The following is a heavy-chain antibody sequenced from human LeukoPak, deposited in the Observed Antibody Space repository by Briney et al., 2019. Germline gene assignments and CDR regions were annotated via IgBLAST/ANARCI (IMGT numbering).Heavy chain of an antibody. CDR2: IKQDGSEK. J-gene: IGHJ6*03. CDR1: GGSISSSSYY. Sequence: ETLSLTCTVSGGSISSSSYYWGWIRQPPGKGLEWVANIKQDGSEKYYVDSVKGRFTISRDNAKNSLYLQMNSLRAEDTALYYCAKDAHRRKYYYYYYMDVWGKGTTVTISS. CDR3: AKDAHRRKYYYYYYMDV. V-gene: IGHV3-7*03.